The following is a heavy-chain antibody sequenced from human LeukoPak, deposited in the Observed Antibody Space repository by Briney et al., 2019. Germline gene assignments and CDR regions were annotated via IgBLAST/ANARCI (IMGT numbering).Heavy chain of an antibody. J-gene: IGHJ3*02. CDR2: ISGSDGNT. CDR1: GFVFINYA. D-gene: IGHD3-10*01. V-gene: IGHV3-23*01. Sequence: GGSLRLSCAASGFVFINYAMSWVRQAPGKGLEWVSSISGSDGNTYYADSVKGRFTISRDNSKSALYLQMNSLRAEDTAVYYCAKYRLDANYYGSTFDIWGQGTMVTVSS. CDR3: AKYRLDANYYGSTFDI.